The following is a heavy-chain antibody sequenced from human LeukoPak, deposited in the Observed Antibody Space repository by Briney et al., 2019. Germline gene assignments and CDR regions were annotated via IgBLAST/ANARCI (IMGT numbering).Heavy chain of an antibody. CDR3: AREYCSSTNCYYYFDS. J-gene: IGHJ4*02. Sequence: SETLSLTCAVYGGSFSGHDWSWIRQPPGKGLEWIGEINHSGSTNYNPSLKSRVTISVDTSKNQFSLKLSSVTAADTAVYYCAREYCSSTNCYYYFDSWGQGTLVTVSS. CDR2: INHSGST. CDR1: GGSFSGHD. D-gene: IGHD2-2*01. V-gene: IGHV4-34*01.